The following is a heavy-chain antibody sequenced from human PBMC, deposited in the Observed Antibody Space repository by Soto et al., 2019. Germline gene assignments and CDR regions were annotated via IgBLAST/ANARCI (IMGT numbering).Heavy chain of an antibody. J-gene: IGHJ4*02. CDR2: IYYSGST. CDR1: GGSLSSGGYY. CDR3: ARSGYSYGPNTLLD. D-gene: IGHD5-18*01. Sequence: QVQLQESGPGLVKPSQTLSLTCTVSGGSLSSGGYYWSWIRQHPGKGLEWIGYIYYSGSTYYNPSLKSRVTISLDTSKILFSLKLSSVTAADTAVYYCARSGYSYGPNTLLDWGQGTLVTVSS. V-gene: IGHV4-31*03.